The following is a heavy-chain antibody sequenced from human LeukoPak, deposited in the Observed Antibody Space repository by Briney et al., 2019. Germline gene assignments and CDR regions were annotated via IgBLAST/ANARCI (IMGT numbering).Heavy chain of an antibody. CDR1: GFTFSTYA. CDR2: LAEGGGFT. CDR3: AKESHPHRGYYFDY. V-gene: IGHV3-23*01. J-gene: IGHJ4*02. Sequence: GGDLRLSSVASGFTFSTYAMSWVRQAPGMGLDCVSALAEGGGFTKYADSVRGRFTISRDNSKNTVYLQVSSLTAEDTAVYYCAKESHPHRGYYFDYWGQGTLVTVSS. D-gene: IGHD3-22*01.